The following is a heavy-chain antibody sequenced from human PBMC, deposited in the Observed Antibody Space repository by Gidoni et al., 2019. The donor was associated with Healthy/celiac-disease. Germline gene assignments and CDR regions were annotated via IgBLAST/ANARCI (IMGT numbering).Heavy chain of an antibody. D-gene: IGHD6-13*01. J-gene: IGHJ5*02. V-gene: IGHV4-34*01. Sequence: QVQLQQWGAGLLKPSETLSLTCAVYGGSFSGYYWSWIRQPPGKGLEWIGEINHSGSTNYNPSLKSRVTISVDTSKNQFSLKLSSVTAADTAVYYCARVGSSATYSSSWYPRPTRGWFDPWGQGTLVTVSS. CDR3: ARVGSSATYSSSWYPRPTRGWFDP. CDR2: INHSGST. CDR1: GGSFSGYY.